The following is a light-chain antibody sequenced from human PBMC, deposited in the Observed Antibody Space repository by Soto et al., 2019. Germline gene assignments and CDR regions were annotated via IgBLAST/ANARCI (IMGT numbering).Light chain of an antibody. J-gene: IGLJ1*01. Sequence: SALTQPASVSGSPGQSITISCTGTSSDVGSYNLVSWYQQHPGKAPKLMIYEVSKRPSGFSNRFSGSKSGNTASLTISGLQAEDEADYYCCPYAGSSTVFGTGTKVTVL. CDR1: SSDVGSYNL. V-gene: IGLV2-23*02. CDR2: EVS. CDR3: CPYAGSSTV.